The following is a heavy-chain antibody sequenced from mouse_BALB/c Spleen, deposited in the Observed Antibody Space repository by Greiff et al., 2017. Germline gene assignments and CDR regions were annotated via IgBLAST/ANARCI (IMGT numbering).Heavy chain of an antibody. CDR1: GFTFSDYY. Sequence: EVQVVESGGGLVKPGGSLKLSCAASGFTFSDYYMYWVRQTPEKRLEWVATISDGGSYTYYPDSVKGRFTISRDNAKNNLYLQMSSLKSEDTAMYYCARVSHGGAMDYWGQGTSVTVSS. CDR2: ISDGGSYT. CDR3: ARVSHGGAMDY. J-gene: IGHJ4*01. V-gene: IGHV5-4*02.